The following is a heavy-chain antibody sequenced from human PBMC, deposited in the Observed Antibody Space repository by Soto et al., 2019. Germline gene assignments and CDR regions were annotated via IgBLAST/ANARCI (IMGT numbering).Heavy chain of an antibody. Sequence: SETLSLTCTVSGGSISSGGYYWSWIRQHPGKGLEWIGYIYYSGSTYYNPSLKSRVTISVDTSKNQFSLKLSSVTAADTAVYYCARGLSAVKVDYWGQGTLVTVSS. J-gene: IGHJ4*02. V-gene: IGHV4-31*03. CDR1: GGSISSGGYY. D-gene: IGHD3-16*02. CDR3: ARGLSAVKVDY. CDR2: IYYSGST.